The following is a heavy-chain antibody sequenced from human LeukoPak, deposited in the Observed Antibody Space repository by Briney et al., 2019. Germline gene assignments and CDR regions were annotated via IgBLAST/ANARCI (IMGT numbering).Heavy chain of an antibody. CDR2: ISSSSSYI. CDR3: AKEVIVGVSFDY. Sequence: GGSLRLSCAASGFTFSSYSMNWVRQAPGKGLEWVSSISSSSSYIYYADSVKGRFTISRDNSKNTLYLRMNSLRAEDTAVYYCAKEVIVGVSFDYWGQGTLVTVSS. V-gene: IGHV3-21*04. J-gene: IGHJ4*02. CDR1: GFTFSSYS. D-gene: IGHD1-26*01.